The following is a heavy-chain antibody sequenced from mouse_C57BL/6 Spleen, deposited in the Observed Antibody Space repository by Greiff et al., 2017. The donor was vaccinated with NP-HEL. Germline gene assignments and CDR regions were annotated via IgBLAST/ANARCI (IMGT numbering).Heavy chain of an antibody. V-gene: IGHV1-76*01. Sequence: VQLVESGAELVRPGASVKLSCKASGYTFTDYYINWVKQRPGQGLEWIARIYPGSGNTYYNEMFKGKATLTAEKSSSTAYMQLSSLTSEDSAVYFCARGLEYLDYWGQGTTLTVSS. CDR1: GYTFTDYY. CDR2: IYPGSGNT. CDR3: ARGLEYLDY. J-gene: IGHJ2*01.